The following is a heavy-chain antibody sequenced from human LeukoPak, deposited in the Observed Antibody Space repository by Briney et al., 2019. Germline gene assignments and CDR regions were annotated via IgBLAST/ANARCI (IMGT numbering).Heavy chain of an antibody. CDR2: VSGSGAIT. J-gene: IGHJ4*02. Sequence: GGSLRLSCAVSGFTFSSYAMSWLRQAPGNGLEWVSRVSGSGAITEYADSVKGRFTISRDNSKSTLSLQMSRMRAEDTAVYYCAVDAGGHWGQGALVTVSS. CDR3: AVDAGGH. V-gene: IGHV3-23*01. CDR1: GFTFSSYA. D-gene: IGHD3-16*01.